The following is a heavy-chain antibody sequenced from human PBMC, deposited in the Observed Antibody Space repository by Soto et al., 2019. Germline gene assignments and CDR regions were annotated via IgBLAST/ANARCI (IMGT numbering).Heavy chain of an antibody. V-gene: IGHV3-23*01. CDR2: ISGSGGRT. D-gene: IGHD4-17*01. Sequence: EVQLLESGGGLVQPGGSLRLSCAASGFTFSSYAMSWVRQAPGKGLEWVSAISGSGGRTYYADSVQDRFTISRDNSKNTLSLQMNSLRAEDTAVYYCAKEGVVYGDYYGSNSWGQGTLVTVSS. CDR1: GFTFSSYA. J-gene: IGHJ4*02. CDR3: AKEGVVYGDYYGSNS.